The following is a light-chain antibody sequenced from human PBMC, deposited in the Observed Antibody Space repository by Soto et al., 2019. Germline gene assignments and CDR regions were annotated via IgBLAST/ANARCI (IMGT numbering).Light chain of an antibody. CDR2: GNS. Sequence: QSVLTQPPSVSGAPGQRVTISCTESSSNIGAGYDVHWYQQLPGPAPKLLIYGNSNRPSGVPDRFSGSKSGTSASLAITGLQAEEEADYYCQSYDSSLSGWVFGGGTKLTVL. CDR3: QSYDSSLSGWV. V-gene: IGLV1-40*01. CDR1: SSNIGAGYD. J-gene: IGLJ3*02.